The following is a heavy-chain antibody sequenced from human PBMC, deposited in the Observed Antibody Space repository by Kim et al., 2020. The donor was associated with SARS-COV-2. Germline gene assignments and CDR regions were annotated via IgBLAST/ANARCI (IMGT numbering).Heavy chain of an antibody. V-gene: IGHV1-69*13. J-gene: IGHJ3*02. CDR1: GGTFSSYA. D-gene: IGHD3-22*01. CDR3: ARWGENSDYYDSSGPDAFDI. CDR2: IIPIFGTA. Sequence: SVKVSCKASGGTFSSYAISWVRQAPGQGLEWMEGIIPIFGTANYAQKFQGRVTITADESTSTAYMELSSLRSEDTAVYYCARWGENSDYYDSSGPDAFDIWGQGTMVTVSS.